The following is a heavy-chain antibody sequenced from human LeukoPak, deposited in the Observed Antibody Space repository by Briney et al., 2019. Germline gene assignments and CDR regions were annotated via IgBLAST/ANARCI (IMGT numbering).Heavy chain of an antibody. CDR2: MNPNSGNT. V-gene: IGHV1-8*01. D-gene: IGHD3-16*01. Sequence: GASVKVSCKASGYTFTSYDTNWVRQATGQGLEWMGWMNPNSGNTGYAQKFQGRVTMTRNTSISTAYMELSSLRSEDTAVYYCYVWGTRPYNWFDPWGQGTLVTVSS. J-gene: IGHJ5*02. CDR3: YVWGTRPYNWFDP. CDR1: GYTFTSYD.